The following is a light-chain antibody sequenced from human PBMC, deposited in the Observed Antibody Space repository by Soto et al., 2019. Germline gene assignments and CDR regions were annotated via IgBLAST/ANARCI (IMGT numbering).Light chain of an antibody. CDR2: DAS. V-gene: IGKV3-11*01. CDR1: QSVSSY. CDR3: QQRSNWPRT. J-gene: IGKJ1*01. Sequence: EIVLSQSPATLSLSPGDRATLSCRASQSVSSYLAWYQQKPGQAPRLLIYDASDRATGIPARFSGSGSGTDFTLTFSSLEPEDFAVYYCQQRSNWPRTFGQGTKV.